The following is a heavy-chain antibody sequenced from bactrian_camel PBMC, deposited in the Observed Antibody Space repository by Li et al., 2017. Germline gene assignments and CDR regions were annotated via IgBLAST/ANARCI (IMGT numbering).Heavy chain of an antibody. J-gene: IGHJ4*01. V-gene: IGHV3S5*01. CDR1: ANSAC. D-gene: IGHD2*01. Sequence: HVQLVESGGGSVQAGGSLRLSCVYTANSACMGWFRQAPGKDLEWLAQIAYDGWVSRYNDPAKGRFTTSQDIAKNTLYLNMDSLKPEDTAMYYCAAEGGTFLCLPHEDHFHHWGQGTQVTVS. CDR3: AAEGGTFLCLPHEDHFHH. CDR2: IAYDGWVS.